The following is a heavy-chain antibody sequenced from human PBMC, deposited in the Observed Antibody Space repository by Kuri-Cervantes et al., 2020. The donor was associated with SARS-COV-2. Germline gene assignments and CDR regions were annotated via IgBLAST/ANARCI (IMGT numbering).Heavy chain of an antibody. CDR3: ARDQTDPWSRTPGAFDI. V-gene: IGHV1-69*10. J-gene: IGHJ3*02. CDR1: GGTFSSYA. Sequence: SVKVSCKASGGTFSSYAISWVRQAPGQGLEWMGGIIPILGIANYAQKFQGRVTITADKSTSTAYMELRSLRSDDTAVYYCARDQTDPWSRTPGAFDIWGQGTMVTVSS. D-gene: IGHD3-3*01. CDR2: IIPILGIA.